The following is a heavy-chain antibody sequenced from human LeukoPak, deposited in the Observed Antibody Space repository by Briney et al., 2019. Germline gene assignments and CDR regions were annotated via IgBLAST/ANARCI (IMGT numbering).Heavy chain of an antibody. CDR1: GYSISSGYY. CDR2: IYYSGST. V-gene: IGHV4-38-2*02. D-gene: IGHD4-17*01. Sequence: SETLSLTCTVSGYSISSGYYWGWIRQPPGKGLEWIGSIYYSGSTYYNPSLKSRVTISVDTSKNQFSLKLSSVTAADTAVYYCARHRGAVTVPYYFDYWGQGTLVTVSS. J-gene: IGHJ4*02. CDR3: ARHRGAVTVPYYFDY.